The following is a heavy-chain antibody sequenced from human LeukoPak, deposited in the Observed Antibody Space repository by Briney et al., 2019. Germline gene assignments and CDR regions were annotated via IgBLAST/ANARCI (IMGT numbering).Heavy chain of an antibody. Sequence: SLTCGLSCRSKRCWCYLWRWIRQPRGEGLVWFGNIYHSGSTYYNPSLKSRVTISVDRSKNQFSLKLSSVTAADTAVYYCASNGGNSELGWFDPWGQGTLVTVSS. CDR1: CRSKRCWCYL. CDR3: ASNGGNSELGWFDP. D-gene: IGHD4-23*01. CDR2: IYHSGST. J-gene: IGHJ5*02. V-gene: IGHV4-30-2*01.